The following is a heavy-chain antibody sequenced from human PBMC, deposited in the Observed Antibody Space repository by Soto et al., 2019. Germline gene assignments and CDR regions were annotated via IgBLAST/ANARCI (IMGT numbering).Heavy chain of an antibody. D-gene: IGHD3-10*01. Sequence: QVQLQESGPGLVKPSQTLSLTCTVSGGSISSGGYYWSWIRQHPGKGLEWIGYIYYSGSTYYNPSLKRRVTISVDTSKNQFSLKLSSVTAADTAVYYCARESRDGSGIGWFDPWGQGTLVTVSS. V-gene: IGHV4-31*03. CDR3: ARESRDGSGIGWFDP. CDR1: GGSISSGGYY. J-gene: IGHJ5*02. CDR2: IYYSGST.